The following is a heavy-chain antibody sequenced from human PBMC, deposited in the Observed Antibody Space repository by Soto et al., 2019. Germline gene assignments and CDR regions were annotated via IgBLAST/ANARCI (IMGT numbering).Heavy chain of an antibody. CDR3: AKDAAYCFDY. V-gene: IGHV3-9*01. Sequence: EVQLVESGGGLVQPGRSLRLSCAASGFTFDDYAMHWVRQAPGKGLEWVSGISWGSGSIDYADSVKGRFTISRDNAKNSLYLQMNSLRAEDTALYYCAKDAAYCFDYWGQGTLVTVSS. CDR1: GFTFDDYA. J-gene: IGHJ4*02. CDR2: ISWGSGSI. D-gene: IGHD6-25*01.